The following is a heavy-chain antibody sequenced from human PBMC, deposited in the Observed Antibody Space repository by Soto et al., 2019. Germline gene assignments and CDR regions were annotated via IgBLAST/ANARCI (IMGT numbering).Heavy chain of an antibody. J-gene: IGHJ6*04. CDR2: ISYDGTNK. V-gene: IGHV3-30*18. D-gene: IGHD4-17*01. Sequence: QVQLVESGGGEVQPGRSLTISCAASGFTFSTYGMHWVRQTPGKGLEWVAVISYDGTNKFYSDSVKGRFTISRDNFKNTLTLQMNSLRADDTAVYSCAKDLQSYGDYDYYCYGMDVWGKGTTVTVSS. CDR1: GFTFSTYG. CDR3: AKDLQSYGDYDYYCYGMDV.